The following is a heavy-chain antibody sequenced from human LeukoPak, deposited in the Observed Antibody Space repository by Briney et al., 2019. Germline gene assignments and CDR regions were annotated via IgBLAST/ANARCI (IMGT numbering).Heavy chain of an antibody. Sequence: ASVKVSCKASGVTFSSYAISWVRQAPGQGLEWMGGIIPIFGTANYAQKFQGRVTITADKSTSTAYMELSSLRSEDTAVYYCAREVRHWRWGAHDAFDIWGQGTMVTVSS. CDR2: IIPIFGTA. V-gene: IGHV1-69*06. CDR1: GVTFSSYA. J-gene: IGHJ3*02. D-gene: IGHD3-16*01. CDR3: AREVRHWRWGAHDAFDI.